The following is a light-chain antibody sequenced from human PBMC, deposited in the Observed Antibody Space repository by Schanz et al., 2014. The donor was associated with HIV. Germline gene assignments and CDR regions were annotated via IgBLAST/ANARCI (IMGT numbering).Light chain of an antibody. CDR1: RSNIGNNY. CDR3: QSYDNSLRGSV. Sequence: QSVLTQPPSVSAAPGQNVTIPCTGSRSNIGNNYVSWYQQISGTAPKLLIYGNSNRPSGVPDRFSGSKSGTSASLAITGLQAEDEADYYCQSYDNSLRGSVFGTGTKLTVL. J-gene: IGLJ1*01. V-gene: IGLV1-40*01. CDR2: GNS.